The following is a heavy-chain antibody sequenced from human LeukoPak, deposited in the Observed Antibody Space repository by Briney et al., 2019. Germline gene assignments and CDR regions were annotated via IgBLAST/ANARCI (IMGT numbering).Heavy chain of an antibody. Sequence: GGSLRLSCAASGFTFSSYAMSWVRQAPGKGLEWVSYISSSGRTMYYADSVKGRFTISRDNAKNSLYLQMNSLRAEDTAVYYCARLLRAPYGDLDYWGQGTLVTVSS. D-gene: IGHD4-17*01. CDR3: ARLLRAPYGDLDY. V-gene: IGHV3-48*03. CDR2: ISSSGRTM. J-gene: IGHJ4*02. CDR1: GFTFSSYA.